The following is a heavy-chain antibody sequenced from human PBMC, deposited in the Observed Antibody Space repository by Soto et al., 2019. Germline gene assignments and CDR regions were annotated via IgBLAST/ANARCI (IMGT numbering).Heavy chain of an antibody. J-gene: IGHJ6*02. CDR1: GGSISSGDYY. CDR2: IYYSGST. D-gene: IGHD3-16*01. Sequence: SETLSLTCTVSGGSISSGDYYWSWIRQPPGKGLEWIGYIYYSGSTYYNPSLRSRVTISVDTSKNQFSLKLSSVTAADTAVYYCATGGYYYYYYGMDVWCQGTTVTVS. V-gene: IGHV4-30-4*01. CDR3: ATGGYYYYYYGMDV.